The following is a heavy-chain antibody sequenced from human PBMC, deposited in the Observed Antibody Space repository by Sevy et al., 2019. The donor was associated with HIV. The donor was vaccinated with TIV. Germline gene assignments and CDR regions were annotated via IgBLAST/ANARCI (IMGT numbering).Heavy chain of an antibody. J-gene: IGHJ6*02. Sequence: GESLKISCAASGFTFSNVWMSWVRQAPGKGLEWVGRIKSKIDGGTIDYAEPVKVRFTISRDDSKNTLYLQMNSLKTEDTAVYYCTTEAVDCSTTTCSLAMDVWGQGTTVTVSS. CDR2: IKSKIDGGTI. V-gene: IGHV3-15*01. CDR3: TTEAVDCSTTTCSLAMDV. D-gene: IGHD2-2*01. CDR1: GFTFSNVW.